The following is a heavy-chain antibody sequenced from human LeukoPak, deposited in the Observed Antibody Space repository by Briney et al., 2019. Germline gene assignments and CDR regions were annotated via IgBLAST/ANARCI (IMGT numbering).Heavy chain of an antibody. CDR2: IYPGDSAT. CDR3: ATSAGAFDI. Sequence: GESLKISCKGSGYSFTNYWIGWVRQMPGKGLELMGVIYPGDSATRYSPSFQGQVAISVDKSISTAYLQWSSLKASDTAMYYCATSAGAFDIWGQGTMVTVSS. V-gene: IGHV5-51*01. J-gene: IGHJ3*02. CDR1: GYSFTNYW.